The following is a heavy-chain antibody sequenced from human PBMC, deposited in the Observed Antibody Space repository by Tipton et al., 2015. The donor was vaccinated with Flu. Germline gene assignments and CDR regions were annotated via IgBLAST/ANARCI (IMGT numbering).Heavy chain of an antibody. CDR1: GDSISSGTYY. D-gene: IGHD3-22*01. V-gene: IGHV4-61*02. CDR2: IYTSGST. Sequence: TLSLTCTVSGDSISSGTYYWRWFRQPAGKGLEWIGRIYTSGSTSYNSSLKSRVTISVDTSKNQFSLKMTSVTAADTAVYYCAATNYYYDSSAALRYSWGQGTQVAVSA. J-gene: IGHJ4*02. CDR3: AATNYYYDSSAALRYS.